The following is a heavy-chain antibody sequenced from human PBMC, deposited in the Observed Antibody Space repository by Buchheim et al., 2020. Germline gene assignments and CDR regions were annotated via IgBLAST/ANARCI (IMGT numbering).Heavy chain of an antibody. J-gene: IGHJ4*02. V-gene: IGHV1-46*01. CDR2: INPSGGST. Sequence: QVQLVQSGAEVKKPGASVKVSCKASGYTFTSYYMHWVRQAPGQGLEWMGVINPSGGSTSYAQKFQGRVTMTRDTSTSTVYMELSSLRSEDTAVYYCARVSMGYYGSGSYYNPIDYWGQGTL. CDR1: GYTFTSYY. CDR3: ARVSMGYYGSGSYYNPIDY. D-gene: IGHD3-10*01.